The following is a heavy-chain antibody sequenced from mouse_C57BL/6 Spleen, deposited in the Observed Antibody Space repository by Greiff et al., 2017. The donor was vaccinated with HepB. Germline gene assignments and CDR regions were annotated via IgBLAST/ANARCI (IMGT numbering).Heavy chain of an antibody. CDR3: ARRRGSSSAWFAY. CDR2: IYPSDSET. Sequence: VQLQQSGAELVRPGSSVKLSCKASGYTFTSYWMDWVKQRPGQGLEWIGNIYPSDSETHYNQKFKDKATLTVDKSSSTAYMQLSSLTSEDSAVYYCARRRGSSSAWFAYWGQGTLVTVSA. J-gene: IGHJ3*01. V-gene: IGHV1-61*01. CDR1: GYTFTSYW. D-gene: IGHD1-1*01.